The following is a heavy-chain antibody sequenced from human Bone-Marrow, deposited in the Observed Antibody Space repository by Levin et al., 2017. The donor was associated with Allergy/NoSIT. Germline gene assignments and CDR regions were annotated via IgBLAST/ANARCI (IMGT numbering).Heavy chain of an antibody. J-gene: IGHJ4*02. V-gene: IGHV3-15*01. CDR3: TTDPGRFAHLDY. Sequence: LSLTCAASGFTFSNVWMAWVRHAPLKGLEWVGRIKSNDEGGTTDYAAPVKGRFTISRDDSKSTLYLQMSSLKTADTAVYYCTTDPGRFAHLDYWGQGTLVSVSS. CDR2: IKSNDEGGTT. D-gene: IGHD3-3*01. CDR1: GFTFSNVW.